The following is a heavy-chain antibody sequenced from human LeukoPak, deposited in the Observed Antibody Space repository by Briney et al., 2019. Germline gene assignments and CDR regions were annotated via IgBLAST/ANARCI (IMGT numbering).Heavy chain of an antibody. CDR3: ARSLSGRWLQYPRWFDP. Sequence: GGSLRLSCAASGFTFSSYAMHWVRQAPGKGLEWVAVISYDGSNNYYADSVKGRFPISRDNSKNTLYLQMNSLRVEDTAVYYCARSLSGRWLQYPRWFDPWGQGTLVTVSS. D-gene: IGHD5-24*01. V-gene: IGHV3-30-3*01. CDR2: ISYDGSNN. J-gene: IGHJ5*02. CDR1: GFTFSSYA.